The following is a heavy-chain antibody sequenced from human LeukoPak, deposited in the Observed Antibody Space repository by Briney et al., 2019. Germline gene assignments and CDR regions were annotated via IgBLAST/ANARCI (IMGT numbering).Heavy chain of an antibody. J-gene: IGHJ4*02. CDR1: GYTFTSYG. V-gene: IGHV1-18*01. D-gene: IGHD1/OR15-1a*01. CDR2: ISADNGNT. CDR3: ARDRDGLNNWSYFGY. Sequence: ASVKVSCKASGYTFTSYGISWVRQAPGQGLEWMGWISADNGNTNYAQKFQGRVTMTTDTSTSTAYMELKSLRSDDTAVYYCARDRDGLNNWSYFGYWGQGILVTVSS.